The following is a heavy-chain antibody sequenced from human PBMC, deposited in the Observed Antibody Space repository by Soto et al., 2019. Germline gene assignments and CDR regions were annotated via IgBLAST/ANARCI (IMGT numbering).Heavy chain of an antibody. CDR3: AKSDGSCLGCAYYFGMDF. J-gene: IGHJ6*02. Sequence: GGSLRLSCAASGFTLSSYAMSWVRQAPGKGLEWVSAISGSGGSTYYADSVKGRFTISRDNSKNTLYLQMNSLRAEDTAVYYCAKSDGSCLGCAYYFGMDFCRQGTTVTVS. CDR2: ISGSGGST. CDR1: GFTLSSYA. D-gene: IGHD2-15*01. V-gene: IGHV3-23*01.